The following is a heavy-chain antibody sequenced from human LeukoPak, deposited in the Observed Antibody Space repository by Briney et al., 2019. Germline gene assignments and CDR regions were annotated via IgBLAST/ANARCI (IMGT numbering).Heavy chain of an antibody. CDR2: INAHNGNT. V-gene: IGHV1-18*01. CDR1: AYSFTSYG. D-gene: IGHD3-22*01. CDR3: ARGSAYYYDSSGYFVRQQNPMDV. Sequence: GASVKVSCKSSAYSFTSYGISWVRQAPGQGLEWMGWINAHNGNTNYAQKLQGRVTMTTDTSTSTAYMELRSLRSDDTAVYYCARGSAYYYDSSGYFVRQQNPMDVWGQGTTVTVSS. J-gene: IGHJ6*02.